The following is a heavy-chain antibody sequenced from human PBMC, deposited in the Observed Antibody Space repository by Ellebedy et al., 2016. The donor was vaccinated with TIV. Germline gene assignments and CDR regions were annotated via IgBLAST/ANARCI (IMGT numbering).Heavy chain of an antibody. J-gene: IGHJ4*02. CDR1: GYTFTTLD. Sequence: AASVKVSCKASGYTFTTLDINWVRQATGHGLEWMGWMSPNSGNTGFAPKFQGSVTMTRDTSISTAYMELSSLNSEDTAVYYCARGFAAGVDYWGQGTLVTVSS. V-gene: IGHV1-8*01. D-gene: IGHD6-13*01. CDR3: ARGFAAGVDY. CDR2: MSPNSGNT.